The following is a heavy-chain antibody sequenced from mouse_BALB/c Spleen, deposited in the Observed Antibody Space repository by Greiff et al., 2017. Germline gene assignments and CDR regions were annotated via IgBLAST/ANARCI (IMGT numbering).Heavy chain of an antibody. Sequence: EVKVVESGGGLVQPGGSRKLSCAASGFTFSSFGMHWVRQAPEKGLEWVAYISSGSSTIYYADTVKGRFTISRDNPKNTLFLQMTSLRSEDTAMYYCARTYYDYDFYAMDYWGQGTSVTVSS. CDR3: ARTYYDYDFYAMDY. CDR2: ISSGSSTI. CDR1: GFTFSSFG. J-gene: IGHJ4*01. V-gene: IGHV5-17*02. D-gene: IGHD2-4*01.